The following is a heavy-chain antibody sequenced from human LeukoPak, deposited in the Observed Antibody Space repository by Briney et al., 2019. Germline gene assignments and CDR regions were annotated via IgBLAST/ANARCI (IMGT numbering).Heavy chain of an antibody. CDR2: IKQDGSEK. J-gene: IGHJ4*02. CDR3: ARDSAGNDY. D-gene: IGHD6-13*01. Sequence: GGSLRLSCAASGFTFSTYWMSWVRQAPGKGLEWVGNIKQDGSEKYYVDSVKGRFTISRGNAKNSLYLQMNSLRAEDTAMYYCARDSAGNDYWGQGTLVTVSS. CDR1: GFTFSTYW. V-gene: IGHV3-7*01.